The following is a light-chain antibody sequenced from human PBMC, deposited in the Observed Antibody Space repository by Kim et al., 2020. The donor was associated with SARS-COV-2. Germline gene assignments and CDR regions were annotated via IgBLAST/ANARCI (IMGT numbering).Light chain of an antibody. V-gene: IGKV1-33*01. CDR3: QQYDTPPYT. CDR2: DAS. CDR1: QDISNY. Sequence: DIQMTQSPSSLSASVGDRVTITCQASQDISNYLNWYQQKPGKAPKLLIYDASNLETGVPSRFSGSGSGTDFTLTISSLQPEDIATYYCQQYDTPPYTFGQGTKLEI. J-gene: IGKJ2*01.